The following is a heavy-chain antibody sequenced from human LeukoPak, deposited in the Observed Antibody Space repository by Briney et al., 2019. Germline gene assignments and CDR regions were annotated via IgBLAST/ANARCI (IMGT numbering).Heavy chain of an antibody. J-gene: IGHJ5*02. CDR2: INHSGST. CDR3: ARGPARFDP. CDR1: GGSFSGYY. V-gene: IGHV4-34*01. Sequence: SETLSLTCAVYGGSFSGYYWSWIRQPPGKGLEWIGEINHSGSTNYNPSLKSRVTISVDTSKNQFSPKLSSVTAADTAVYYCARGPARFDPWGQGTLVTVSS.